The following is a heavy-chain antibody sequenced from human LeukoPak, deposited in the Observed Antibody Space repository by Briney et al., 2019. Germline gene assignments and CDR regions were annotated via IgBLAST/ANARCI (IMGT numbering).Heavy chain of an antibody. CDR1: GYSFTIYW. CDR2: IYPGDSNT. J-gene: IGHJ4*02. D-gene: IGHD6-19*01. Sequence: GESLKISCKGSGYSFTIYWIGWVRQMPGKGLEWMGVIYPGDSNTKYSPSFQGQVTISADKSISTAYLQWSSLKASDTAMYYCGRLRGWPNYFDYWGQGTLVTVSS. V-gene: IGHV5-51*01. CDR3: GRLRGWPNYFDY.